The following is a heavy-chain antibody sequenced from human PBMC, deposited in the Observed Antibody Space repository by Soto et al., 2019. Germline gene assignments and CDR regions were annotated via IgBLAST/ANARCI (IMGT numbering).Heavy chain of an antibody. CDR3: VRDRLHAYDS. CDR2: ISTNSGNT. V-gene: IGHV1-18*01. D-gene: IGHD5-12*01. CDR1: GYTFTRSG. Sequence: QVQLVQSGAEVKKPRASVKVSCKTSGYTFTRSGISWVRQATGEGLVRMGWISTNSGNTNYAQELLGRVTLTTDTSPSTDYMELRGVTADETAGSNSVRDRLHAYDSWGQGTMVTVSS. J-gene: IGHJ3*01.